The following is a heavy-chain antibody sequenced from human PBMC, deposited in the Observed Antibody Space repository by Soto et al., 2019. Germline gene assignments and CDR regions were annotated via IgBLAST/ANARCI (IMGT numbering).Heavy chain of an antibody. CDR3: ARDHWTPVGGSGSYYFFDY. J-gene: IGHJ4*02. Sequence: SETLSLTCTVSGGSISGFYWTWIRQPAGRGLEWICRIYSSGNTYYNPSLTSRVTMSVDTSKNQFSLKLTSVTAADTAVYFCARDHWTPVGGSGSYYFFDYWGQGALVTVSS. D-gene: IGHD3-10*01. CDR1: GGSISGFY. V-gene: IGHV4-4*07. CDR2: IYSSGNT.